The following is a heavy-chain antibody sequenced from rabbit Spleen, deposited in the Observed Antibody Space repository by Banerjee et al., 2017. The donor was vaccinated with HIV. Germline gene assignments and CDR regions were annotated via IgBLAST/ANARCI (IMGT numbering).Heavy chain of an antibody. D-gene: IGHD1-1*01. CDR2: IVTGSGNT. J-gene: IGHJ6*01. CDR3: ARDTSSSFSSYGMDL. V-gene: IGHV1S45*01. CDR1: GFSFSSSYY. Sequence: QEQLVESGGGLVQPEGSLTLTCTASGFSFSSSYYMCWVRQAPGKGLEWIGCIVTGSGNTYYASWAKGRFTISKAASTTVTLQMTRLTAADTATYFCARDTSSSFSSYGMDLWGPGTLVTVS.